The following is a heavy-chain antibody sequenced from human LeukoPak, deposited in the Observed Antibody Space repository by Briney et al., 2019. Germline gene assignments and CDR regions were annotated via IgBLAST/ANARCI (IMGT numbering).Heavy chain of an antibody. CDR1: GGSVSSNF. CDR2: IYYSGST. CDR3: ARGTYPYASGSHPLDN. J-gene: IGHJ4*02. Sequence: PSETLSLTCTVSGGSVSSNFWSWIRQPPGKGLEWIGYIYYSGSTNYNPSLKSRVSMSVDTSKNQFSLKLNSVTAADTAVYYCARGTYPYASGSHPLDNWGQGTLVTVSS. V-gene: IGHV4-59*02. D-gene: IGHD3-16*02.